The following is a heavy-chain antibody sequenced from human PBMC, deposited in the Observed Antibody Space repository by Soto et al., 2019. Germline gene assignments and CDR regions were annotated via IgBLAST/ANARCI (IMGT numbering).Heavy chain of an antibody. CDR3: ATSQKGYNWNYFDH. CDR2: VYYSGFT. D-gene: IGHD1-20*01. Sequence: PSETLSLTCAVSGGSIDNSHSFWGWVRQPPGMGLEFLGSVYYSGFTSYNPSLESRVSVSVDTSKNQFSLKVSGVSAADTAVYYCATSQKGYNWNYFDHWGQGALVTVSS. CDR1: GGSIDNSHSF. V-gene: IGHV4-39*01. J-gene: IGHJ4*02.